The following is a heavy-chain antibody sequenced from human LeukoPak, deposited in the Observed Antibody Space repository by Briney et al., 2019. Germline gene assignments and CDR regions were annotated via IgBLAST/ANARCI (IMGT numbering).Heavy chain of an antibody. J-gene: IGHJ5*02. Sequence: GGSLRLSCAASGFTFTSYYMHWVRQAPGQGLEWMGIINPSGGSTSYAQKFQGRVTMTRDTSTSTVYMELSSLRSEDTAVYYCARDGANYGSGEWFDPWGQGTLVTVSS. D-gene: IGHD3-10*01. CDR1: GFTFTSYY. CDR2: INPSGGST. V-gene: IGHV1-46*01. CDR3: ARDGANYGSGEWFDP.